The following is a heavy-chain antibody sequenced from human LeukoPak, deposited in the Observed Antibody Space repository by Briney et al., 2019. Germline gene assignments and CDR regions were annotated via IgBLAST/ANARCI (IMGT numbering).Heavy chain of an antibody. V-gene: IGHV3-23*01. D-gene: IGHD2-15*01. CDR1: GFSLSTYA. J-gene: IGHJ6*03. CDR2: ISDSGDKT. Sequence: TGGSLRLSCAASGFSLSTYALSWVRQAPGGGLEWVAAISDSGDKTYHADSVKGRFTIPKDNSENRLSLQMDSLRAEDTAVYFCAKDTTAWWYHRAYMNVWGKGTTVTVSS. CDR3: AKDTTAWWYHRAYMNV.